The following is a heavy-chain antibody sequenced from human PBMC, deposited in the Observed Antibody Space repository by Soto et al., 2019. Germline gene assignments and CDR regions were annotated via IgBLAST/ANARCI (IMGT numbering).Heavy chain of an antibody. Sequence: GGSLRLSCAASGFTFSSYAMSWVHQAPGKGLEWVSAISGSGGSTYYADSVKGRFTISRDNSKNTLYLQMNSLRAEDTAVYYCAKDFRREATKKVDYWGQGTLVTVSS. CDR2: ISGSGGST. J-gene: IGHJ4*02. V-gene: IGHV3-23*01. D-gene: IGHD1-26*01. CDR3: AKDFRREATKKVDY. CDR1: GFTFSSYA.